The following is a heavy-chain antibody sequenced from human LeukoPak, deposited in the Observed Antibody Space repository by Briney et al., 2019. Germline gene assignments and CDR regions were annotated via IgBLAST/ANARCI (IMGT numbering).Heavy chain of an antibody. V-gene: IGHV4-4*02. CDR1: GVSTSSNLW. D-gene: IGHD3-22*01. CDR3: ARANYYDSSGYSRGAFDI. CDR2: IHHSGSI. Sequence: SGTLSLTCAVSGVSTSSNLWWTWVRQPPGKGLEWIAEIHHSGSINYNPSLKSRVTISVDKAKNQFSLKLSSVTAADTAVYYCARANYYDSSGYSRGAFDIWGQGTMVTVSS. J-gene: IGHJ3*02.